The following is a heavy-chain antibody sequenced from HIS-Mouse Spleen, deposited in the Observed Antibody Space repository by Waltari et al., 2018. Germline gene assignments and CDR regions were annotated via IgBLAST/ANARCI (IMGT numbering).Heavy chain of an antibody. D-gene: IGHD6-13*01. CDR2: IYYCGRT. V-gene: IGHV4-39*07. CDR3: AREIPYSSSWYDWYFDL. J-gene: IGHJ2*01. Sequence: QLQLQESGPGLVKPSETLSLTCTVSGGSLSRSSHYWGWIRQPPGKGLEWIGSIYYCGRTYYNPSLKSRVTISVDTSKNQFSLKLSSVTAADTAVYYCAREIPYSSSWYDWYFDLWGRGTLVTVSS. CDR1: GGSLSRSSHY.